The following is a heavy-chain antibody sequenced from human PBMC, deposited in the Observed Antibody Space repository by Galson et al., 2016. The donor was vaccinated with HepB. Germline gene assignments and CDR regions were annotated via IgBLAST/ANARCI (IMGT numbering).Heavy chain of an antibody. D-gene: IGHD1-1*01. CDR3: TRHWENWNDRFDF. V-gene: IGHV3-73*01. J-gene: IGHJ4*02. CDR2: IRSKADSYAT. CDR1: GFTFSGSG. Sequence: SLRLSCAASGFTFSGSGIHWVRQASGKGLEWVGRIRSKADSYATAYAASPKGRFTISRDDSKNTAYLQMNSLKTEDTAVYYCTRHWENWNDRFDFWGQGTLVTVSS.